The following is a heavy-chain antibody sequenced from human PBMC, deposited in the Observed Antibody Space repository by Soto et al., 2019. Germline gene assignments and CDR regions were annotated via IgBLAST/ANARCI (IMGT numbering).Heavy chain of an antibody. CDR2: FDPEDGET. CDR1: GYTLTELS. CDR3: ATGSRYDILTANLLGP. J-gene: IGHJ5*02. D-gene: IGHD3-9*01. Sequence: GASVKVSCKVSGYTLTELSMHWVRQAPGKGLEWMGGFDPEDGETIYAQKFQGRVTMTEDTSTDTAYMELSSLRSEDTAVYYCATGSRYDILTANLLGPWGQGTLVTVSS. V-gene: IGHV1-24*01.